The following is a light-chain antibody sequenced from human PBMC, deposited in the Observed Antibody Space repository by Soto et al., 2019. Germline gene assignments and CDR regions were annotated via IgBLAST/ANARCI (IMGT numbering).Light chain of an antibody. J-gene: IGKJ5*01. CDR1: QDVTTN. V-gene: IGKV3-15*01. CDR2: DIS. CDR3: QQYNNWPFS. Sequence: EIVMTQFPAILSASPGGGATLSCRAAQDVTTNFAWYQLRRGQPPRLLIYDISTRATGVPARFSGSGSGTEFTLTISGLQSEDFALYFCQQYNNWPFSFGPGTRLEI.